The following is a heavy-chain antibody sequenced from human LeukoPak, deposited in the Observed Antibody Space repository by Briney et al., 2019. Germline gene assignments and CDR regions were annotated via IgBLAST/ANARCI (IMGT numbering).Heavy chain of an antibody. CDR1: GYTVTSYY. J-gene: IGHJ5*02. CDR3: ARDTAVAGTGWFDP. CDR2: INPSGGST. V-gene: IGHV1-46*01. Sequence: ASVKVSFKCSGYTVTSYYMHWGRQAPGQGLEWMGMINPSGGSTSYAQKFQGRVTMTRDTSTSTVYMELSSLRSEDTAVYYCARDTAVAGTGWFDPWGQGTLVTVSS. D-gene: IGHD6-19*01.